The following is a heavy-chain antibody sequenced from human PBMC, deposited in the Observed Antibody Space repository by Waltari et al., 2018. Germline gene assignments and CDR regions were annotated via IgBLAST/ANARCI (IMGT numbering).Heavy chain of an antibody. J-gene: IGHJ3*02. Sequence: QVQLVQSGAEVKKPGSSVNVSCKASGGTFSSYAISWVRQAPGQGLEWMGRIIPILGTANYAQKFQGRVTITADKSTSTAYMELSSLRSEDTAVYYGARDSDPYYYDSSGYNSAFDIWGQGTMVTVSS. D-gene: IGHD3-22*01. V-gene: IGHV1-69*13. CDR2: IIPILGTA. CDR1: GGTFSSYA. CDR3: ARDSDPYYYDSSGYNSAFDI.